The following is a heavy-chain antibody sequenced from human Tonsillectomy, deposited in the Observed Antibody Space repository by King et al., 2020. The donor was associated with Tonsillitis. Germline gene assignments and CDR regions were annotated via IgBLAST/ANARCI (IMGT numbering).Heavy chain of an antibody. CDR2: ISGSGGST. Sequence: VQLVESGGGLVQPGGSLRLSCAASGFTFSSSAMAWVRQAPGKALEWVSGISGSGGSTYYADSVKGRFTISRDNSKNTLYLQMNILGAEDTALYYCAKVVSTAMVYYFDYWGQGTLVTVSS. V-gene: IGHV3-23*04. J-gene: IGHJ4*02. D-gene: IGHD5-18*01. CDR3: AKVVSTAMVYYFDY. CDR1: GFTFSSSA.